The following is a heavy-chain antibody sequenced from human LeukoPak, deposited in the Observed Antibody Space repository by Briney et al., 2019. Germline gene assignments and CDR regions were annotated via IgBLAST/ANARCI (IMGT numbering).Heavy chain of an antibody. D-gene: IGHD6-13*01. CDR3: ARYSSSWYVDY. CDR2: IYTSGST. V-gene: IGHV4-61*02. J-gene: IGHJ4*02. CDR1: GGSISSGSYY. Sequence: SETLSLTCTVSGGSISSGSYYWSWIRQPAGKGLEWIGRIYTSGSTNYNPSLKSRVTISVDTSKNEFSLKPSSVTAADTAVYYCARYSSSWYVDYWGQGTLVTVSS.